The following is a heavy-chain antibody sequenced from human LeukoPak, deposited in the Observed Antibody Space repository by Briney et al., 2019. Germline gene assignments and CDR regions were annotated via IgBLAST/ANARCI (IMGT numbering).Heavy chain of an antibody. CDR2: ISSSSSYI. V-gene: IGHV3-21*01. CDR1: GFTFSSYS. J-gene: IGHJ6*02. CDR3: ASFSTSYCSSTSCPKYYGMDV. Sequence: GGSLRLSRAASGFTFSSYSMNWVRQAPGKGLEWVSSISSSSSYIYYADSVKGRFTISRDNAKNSLYLQMNSLRAEDTAVYYCASFSTSYCSSTSCPKYYGMDVWGQGTTVTVSS. D-gene: IGHD2-2*01.